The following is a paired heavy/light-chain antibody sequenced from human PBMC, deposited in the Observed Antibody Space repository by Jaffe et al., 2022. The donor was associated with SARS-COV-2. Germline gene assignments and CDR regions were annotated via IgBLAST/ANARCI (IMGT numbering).Heavy chain of an antibody. CDR3: ATMAGAYSYSFDS. V-gene: IGHV4-61*01. D-gene: IGHD2-15*01. J-gene: IGHJ4*02. Sequence: QVRLQESGPGLLKPSETLSLTCTVSGGSVSTGSFYWSWIRQPPGQGLEWIGYVFYTGNTNYNPSLKSRVAISVDTSKNQFSLKLRSVTTADTAVYYCATMAGAYSYSFDSWGQGTLVSVSS. CDR1: GGSVSTGSFY. CDR2: VFYTGNT.
Light chain of an antibody. CDR3: QQSYSGPYT. J-gene: IGKJ2*01. CDR1: QNIDTY. V-gene: IGKV1-39*01. Sequence: DIQMTQSPSSLSASVGDRVTITCRASQNIDTYLHWYQQKPGKAPKLLIYAASSLQSGVPSRFSGSGSGTDFTLTISSLQPEDSATYYCQQSYSGPYTFGQETKLEL. CDR2: AAS.